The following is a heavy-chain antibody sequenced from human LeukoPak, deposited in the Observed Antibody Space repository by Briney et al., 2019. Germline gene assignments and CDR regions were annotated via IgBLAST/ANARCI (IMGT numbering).Heavy chain of an antibody. Sequence: SETLSLTCTVSGGSISSGNYYWGWIRQPPGKRLEWIGSISHSGSTYYSASLKSRVRISVDTSKNQFSLKLSSVTAADTAVYYCARDLGDYWSGFRSYFFDYWGQGTLVTVSS. CDR3: ARDLGDYWSGFRSYFFDY. V-gene: IGHV4-39*07. CDR2: ISHSGST. CDR1: GGSISSGNYY. J-gene: IGHJ4*02. D-gene: IGHD3-3*01.